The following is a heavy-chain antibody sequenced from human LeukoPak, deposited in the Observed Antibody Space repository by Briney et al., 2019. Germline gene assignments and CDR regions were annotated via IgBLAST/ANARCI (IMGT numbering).Heavy chain of an antibody. CDR3: TWLDY. CDR1: GDSFSYFY. Sequence: SETLSLTCTVSGDSFSYFYWSWIRQPPGKGLEWIGNIYYSGSSYYNPSLKSRVTITAADTAVYYCARLRVRGYGYGPWEGPTWLDYWGQGTLVTVSS. CDR2: IYYSGSS. V-gene: IGHV4-59*04. D-gene: IGHD5-18*01. J-gene: IGHJ4*02.